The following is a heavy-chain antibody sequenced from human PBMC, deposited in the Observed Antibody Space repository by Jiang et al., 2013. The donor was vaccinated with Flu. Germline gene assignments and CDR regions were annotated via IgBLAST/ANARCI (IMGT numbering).Heavy chain of an antibody. Sequence: GAEVKKPGESLRISCKGSGYSFTSYWISWVRQMPGKGLEWMGRIDPSDSYTNYSPSFQGHVTISADKSISTAYLQWSSLKASDTAMYYCARHEAYDSSGWGVDYWGQGTLVTVSS. V-gene: IGHV5-10-1*01. CDR3: ARHEAYDSSGWGVDY. CDR1: GYSFTSYW. D-gene: IGHD3-22*01. CDR2: IDPSDSYT. J-gene: IGHJ4*02.